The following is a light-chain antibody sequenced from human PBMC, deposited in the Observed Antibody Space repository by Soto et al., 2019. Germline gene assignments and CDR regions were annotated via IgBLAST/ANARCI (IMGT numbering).Light chain of an antibody. CDR3: SSYAGNNIHYV. CDR1: STDVGGYNY. Sequence: QSALTQPPSASGSAGQSVTISCTGTSTDVGGYNYVSWYQQHPGKAPKLMIYEVSERPSGVPDRFSGSKSGNTASLTVSGLQAEDEADYYCSSYAGNNIHYVFGTGTKLTVL. J-gene: IGLJ1*01. CDR2: EVS. V-gene: IGLV2-8*01.